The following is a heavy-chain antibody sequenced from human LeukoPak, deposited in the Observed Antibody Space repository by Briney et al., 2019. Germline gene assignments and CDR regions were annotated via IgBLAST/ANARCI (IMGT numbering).Heavy chain of an antibody. J-gene: IGHJ4*02. D-gene: IGHD2-21*02. Sequence: SETLSLTCAVYGGSFSPYYWSWIRQPPEKGLEWIGEINHSGSTNYNPSLKSRVTISVDTSKNQFSLKLSSVTAADTAVYYCARGGLYCGGDCYVDHWGQGSLVTVSP. CDR2: INHSGST. CDR1: GGSFSPYY. CDR3: ARGGLYCGGDCYVDH. V-gene: IGHV4-34*01.